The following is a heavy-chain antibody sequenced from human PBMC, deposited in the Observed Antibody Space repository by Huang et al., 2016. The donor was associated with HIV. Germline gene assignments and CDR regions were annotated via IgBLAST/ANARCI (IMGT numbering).Heavy chain of an antibody. CDR3: VTKASAMDV. Sequence: GGGLVQPGGSLRLSCGGSTVTFTAYWLTWVRQPPGQGLEWVASIRQDGSEKFYLDSVKGRFNISRDNGKKLLFLDITSLQVDDTATYFCVTKASAMDVWGQGTTVIVSS. CDR2: IRQDGSEK. J-gene: IGHJ6*02. D-gene: IGHD2-8*01. CDR1: TVTFTAYW. V-gene: IGHV3-7*01.